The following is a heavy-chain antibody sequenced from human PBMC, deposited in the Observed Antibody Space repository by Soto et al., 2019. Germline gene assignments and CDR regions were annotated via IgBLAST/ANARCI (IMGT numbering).Heavy chain of an antibody. Sequence: GGSLRLSCAASGFTFSSYSMNWVRQAPGKGLEWVSYISSSSSTIYYADSVKGRFTISRDNAKNSLYLQMNSLRAEDTAVYYCARDFQAVHFDYWGQGTLVTVSS. J-gene: IGHJ4*02. D-gene: IGHD2-15*01. CDR2: ISSSSSTI. CDR3: ARDFQAVHFDY. V-gene: IGHV3-48*01. CDR1: GFTFSSYS.